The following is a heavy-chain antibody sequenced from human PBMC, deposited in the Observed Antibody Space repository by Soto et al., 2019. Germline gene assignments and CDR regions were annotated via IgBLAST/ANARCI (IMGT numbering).Heavy chain of an antibody. J-gene: IGHJ4*02. Sequence: PGESQKISCNASGYIIKNYWVGWVRQMPGQGLEWMGIIFPDDSDTRYSPSFQGHVTISGDKSISTAFVQWSSLKASDSAIHYCLRGGVTSRTFGYWRQGTLDTAPQ. CDR1: GYIIKNYW. CDR2: IFPDDSDT. D-gene: IGHD3-10*01. V-gene: IGHV5-51*01. CDR3: LRGGVTSRTFGY.